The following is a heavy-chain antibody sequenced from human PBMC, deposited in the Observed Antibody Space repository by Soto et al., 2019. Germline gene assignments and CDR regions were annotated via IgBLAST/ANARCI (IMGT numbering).Heavy chain of an antibody. V-gene: IGHV4-34*01. J-gene: IGHJ2*01. CDR2: INDRGSI. D-gene: IGHD3-9*01. CDR3: ARESHDILTGPPWVWYFDL. CDR1: GGSFSGYY. Sequence: QVQLQQWGAGPLRPLETLSLTCGVSGGSFSGYYWAWIRQSPGKGLEWIGEINDRGSINYNPSLKSRVSSSVDTSKNHCSLNLRSVTAAATAVYYCARESHDILTGPPWVWYFDLWGRGTLVTVSS.